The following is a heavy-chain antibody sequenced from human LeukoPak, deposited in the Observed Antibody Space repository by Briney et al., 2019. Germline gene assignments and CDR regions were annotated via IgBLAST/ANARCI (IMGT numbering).Heavy chain of an antibody. CDR1: GFTFSSYS. Sequence: GGSLRLSCADSGFTFSSYSMNWVRQAPGKGLEWVSYISSSSSTIYYADSVKGRFTISGDNAKNSLYLQLNSLRAEDTAVYYCARVLHKRNYDSSVYYGYWGQGTLVTVSS. CDR2: ISSSSSTI. V-gene: IGHV3-48*01. CDR3: ARVLHKRNYDSSVYYGY. J-gene: IGHJ4*02. D-gene: IGHD3-22*01.